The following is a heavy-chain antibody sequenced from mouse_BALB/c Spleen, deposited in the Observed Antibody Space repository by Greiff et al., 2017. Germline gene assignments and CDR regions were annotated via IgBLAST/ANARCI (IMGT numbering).Heavy chain of an antibody. V-gene: IGHV1-7*01. CDR2: INPSTGYT. Sequence: VQLQQSGAELAKPGASVKMSCKASGYSFTSYWMYWVKQRPGQGLEWIGYINPSTGYTEYNQKFKDKATLTADKSSSTAYMQLSSLTSEDSAVYYCARYYGFPWYFDVWGAGTTVTVSS. J-gene: IGHJ1*01. CDR3: ARYYGFPWYFDV. CDR1: GYSFTSYW. D-gene: IGHD1-2*01.